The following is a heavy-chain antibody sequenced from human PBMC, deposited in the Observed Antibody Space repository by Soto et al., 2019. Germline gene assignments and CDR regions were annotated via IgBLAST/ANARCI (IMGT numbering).Heavy chain of an antibody. J-gene: IGHJ6*02. Sequence: RLSCAASGFTFSSYDMHWVRQATGKGLEWVSAICTAGDPYYPGSVKGRFTISRENAKNSLYLRMNSLRAGDTAVYYWARGGFWSGSDYYYCGMDVWGQGTTVTVSS. CDR2: ICTAGDP. CDR3: ARGGFWSGSDYYYCGMDV. CDR1: GFTFSSYD. D-gene: IGHD3-3*01. V-gene: IGHV3-13*05.